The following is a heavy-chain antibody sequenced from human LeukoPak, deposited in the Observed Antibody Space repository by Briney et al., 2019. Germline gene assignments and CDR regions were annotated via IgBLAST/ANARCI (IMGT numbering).Heavy chain of an antibody. CDR3: ARVGIAVAGSFDY. V-gene: IGHV3-48*03. J-gene: IGHJ4*02. D-gene: IGHD6-19*01. CDR2: ISSSGSTI. CDR1: GFTFSSYE. Sequence: PGGSLRLSCAASGFTFSSYEMNWVRQAPGKGLEWVSYISSSGSTIYYADPVKGRFTISRDNAKNSLYLQMNSLRAEDTAVYYCARVGIAVAGSFDYWGQGTLVTVSS.